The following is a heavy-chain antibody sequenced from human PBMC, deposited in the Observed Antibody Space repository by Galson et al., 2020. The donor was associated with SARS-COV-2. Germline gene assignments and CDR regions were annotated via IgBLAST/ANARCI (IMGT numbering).Heavy chain of an antibody. V-gene: IGHV4-38-2*02. D-gene: IGHD3-22*01. CDR3: AREFQGGYYDTSGRPLGWDFDL. J-gene: IGHJ2*01. CDR2: LYHSGST. Sequence: SETLSLTCTVSAYSTRSGYFWGWIRRPPGKGLEWIGSLYHSGSTYYNPSLKSRVTISVDTSKNPFSLRLSSVTAADTAVYYCAREFQGGYYDTSGRPLGWDFDLWGRGTLVTVSS. CDR1: AYSTRSGYF.